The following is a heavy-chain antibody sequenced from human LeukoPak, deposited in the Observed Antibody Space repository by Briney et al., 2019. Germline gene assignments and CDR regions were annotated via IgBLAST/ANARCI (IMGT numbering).Heavy chain of an antibody. CDR2: INSSSSYI. CDR3: AMVVVPAEYYFDY. V-gene: IGHV3-21*01. J-gene: IGHJ4*02. D-gene: IGHD2-2*01. CDR1: GFTFSSYW. Sequence: PGGSLRLSCAASGFTFSSYWMNWVRQAPGKGLEWVSSINSSSSYIYYADSVKGRFTISRDNAKNSLYLQMNSLRAEDTAVYYCAMVVVPAEYYFDYWGQGTLVTVSS.